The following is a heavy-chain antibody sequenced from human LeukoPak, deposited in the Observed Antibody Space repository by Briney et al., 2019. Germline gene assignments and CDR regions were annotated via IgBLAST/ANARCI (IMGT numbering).Heavy chain of an antibody. CDR2: ISSSGNTI. V-gene: IGHV3-11*04. Sequence: PGGSLRLSCTVSGFTVSINSMSWVRQAPGKGLEWVSYISSSGNTIYYADSVKGRFTMSRDNAKNSLYLQMNSLRAEDTAVYYCARETDSTLFDYWGQGTLVTVSS. CDR1: GFTVSINS. D-gene: IGHD2-2*01. CDR3: ARETDSTLFDY. J-gene: IGHJ4*02.